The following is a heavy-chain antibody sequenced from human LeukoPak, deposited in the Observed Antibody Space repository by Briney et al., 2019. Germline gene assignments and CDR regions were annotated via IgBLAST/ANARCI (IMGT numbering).Heavy chain of an antibody. D-gene: IGHD5-24*01. CDR2: IYFSGSS. CDR3: ARHVRSGYNFLDY. V-gene: IGHV4-59*08. Sequence: PSETLSLTCSVSGGSMNNYYWNWIRQPPGEGLEWIGYIYFSGSSNYNPSLKSRVTMSVDTSKNQFSLKLSSVTAADTAVYYCARHVRSGYNFLDYWGQGNLVTVSS. CDR1: GGSMNNYY. J-gene: IGHJ4*02.